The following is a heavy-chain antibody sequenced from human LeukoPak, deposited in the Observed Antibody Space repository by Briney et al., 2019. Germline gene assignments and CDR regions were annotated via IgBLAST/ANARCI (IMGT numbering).Heavy chain of an antibody. V-gene: IGHV4-59*01. Sequence: PSETLSLTCTVSGGSIRNYYWSWIRQPPGTGLEWIGYIYYSGSTNYNPSLKSRVTISVDTSKNQFSLKLSSVTAADTAVYYCARVYYSSSYDYWYFDLWGRGTLVTVSS. CDR3: ARVYYSSSYDYWYFDL. J-gene: IGHJ2*01. CDR1: GGSIRNYY. D-gene: IGHD6-13*01. CDR2: IYYSGST.